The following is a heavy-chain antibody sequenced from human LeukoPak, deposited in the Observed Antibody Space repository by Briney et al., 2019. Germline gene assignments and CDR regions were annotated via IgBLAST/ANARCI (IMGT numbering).Heavy chain of an antibody. CDR1: GGSISSYY. Sequence: SETLSLTCTVSGGSISSYYWSWIRQPPGKGLEWIGYIYYSGSTNYNPSLKSRVTISVDTSKNQFSLKLSSVTPADTAVYYCARGGAAGSWFDPWGQGTLVTVSS. CDR3: ARGGAAGSWFDP. J-gene: IGHJ5*02. D-gene: IGHD6-13*01. CDR2: IYYSGST. V-gene: IGHV4-59*01.